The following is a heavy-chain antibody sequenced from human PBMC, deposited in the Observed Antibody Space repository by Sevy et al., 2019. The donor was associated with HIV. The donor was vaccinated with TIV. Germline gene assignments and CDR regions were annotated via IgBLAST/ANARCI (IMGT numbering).Heavy chain of an antibody. CDR2: INGDGSST. J-gene: IGHJ6*02. CDR1: GLTFSSYW. CDR3: VRQRGDTVVLPDVLPDYGMDV. V-gene: IGHV3-74*01. D-gene: IGHD2-2*01. Sequence: GGSLRLSCAASGLTFSSYWMHWVRQAPGKGLVWVSPINGDGSSTSYADSVKGRFTISRDNAKNTLYLQMNSLRAEDTAVYYCVRQRGDTVVLPDVLPDYGMDVWGQGTTVTVSS.